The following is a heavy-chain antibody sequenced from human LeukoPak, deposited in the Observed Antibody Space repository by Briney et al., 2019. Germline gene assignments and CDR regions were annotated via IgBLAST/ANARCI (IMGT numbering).Heavy chain of an antibody. CDR2: ISWNSGSI. D-gene: IGHD6-19*01. V-gene: IGHV3-9*01. J-gene: IGHJ3*02. Sequence: GGSLRLSCAASGFTFDDYAMHWVRQAPGKGLEWVSGISWNSGSIGYADSVKGRFTISRDNSKNTLYLQMNSLRAEDTAVYYCAKDFSSSGWYSAFDIWGQGTMVTVSS. CDR3: AKDFSSSGWYSAFDI. CDR1: GFTFDDYA.